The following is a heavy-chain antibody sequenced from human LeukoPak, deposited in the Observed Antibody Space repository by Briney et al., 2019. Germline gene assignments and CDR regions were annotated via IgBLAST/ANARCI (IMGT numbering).Heavy chain of an antibody. CDR1: GFTFSSYS. D-gene: IGHD3-10*01. J-gene: IGHJ4*02. V-gene: IGHV3-21*01. Sequence: GGSLTLSCAASGFTFSSYSMNWLRQAPGKGLEWVSSISSSSSYIYYADSVKGRFTISRDNAKNSLYLQMNSLRAEDTAVYHCARDDKSMVSYFFDYWGQGTLVTVSS. CDR3: ARDDKSMVSYFFDY. CDR2: ISSSSSYI.